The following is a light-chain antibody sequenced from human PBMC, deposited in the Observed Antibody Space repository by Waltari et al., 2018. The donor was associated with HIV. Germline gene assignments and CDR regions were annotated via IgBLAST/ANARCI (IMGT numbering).Light chain of an antibody. CDR3: HQYNNWPYT. CDR1: QSVSSN. V-gene: IGKV3-15*01. CDR2: GAS. J-gene: IGKJ2*01. Sequence: MMQSPETLPVSPGEAVTLTCRASQSVSSNVAWYQQRPGQAPRLLIYGASTRAAGFPARFSGGGSGTEFTLTISSLQSEDFAVYFCHQYNNWPYTFGQGTKLDIK.